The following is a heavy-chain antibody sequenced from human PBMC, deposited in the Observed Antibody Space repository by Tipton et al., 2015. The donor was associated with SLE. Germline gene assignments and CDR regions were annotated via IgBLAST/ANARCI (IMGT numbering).Heavy chain of an antibody. Sequence: TLSLTCTVSGGSISSGSYYWSWIRQPPGKGLEWIGEINHSGSTNYNPSLKSRVTLSVDTSKNQFSPKLSSVTAADTAVYYCARVMYSSSWYGGAFDIWGQGTMVTVSS. CDR1: GGSISSGSYY. V-gene: IGHV4-39*07. CDR2: INHSGST. D-gene: IGHD6-13*01. J-gene: IGHJ3*02. CDR3: ARVMYSSSWYGGAFDI.